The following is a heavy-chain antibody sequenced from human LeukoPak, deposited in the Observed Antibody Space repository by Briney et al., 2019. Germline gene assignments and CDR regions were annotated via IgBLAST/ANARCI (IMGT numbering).Heavy chain of an antibody. J-gene: IGHJ4*02. CDR3: TGETYYFDY. Sequence: GGSLRLSCAASGFTFSSYWMSWVRQAPGKGLEWVANIKQDGSERYYVDSVKGRFTISRDNAKNSLYLQMNSLRAEDTAVYYCTGETYYFDYWGQGTLVTVSS. CDR2: IKQDGSER. CDR1: GFTFSSYW. V-gene: IGHV3-7*01.